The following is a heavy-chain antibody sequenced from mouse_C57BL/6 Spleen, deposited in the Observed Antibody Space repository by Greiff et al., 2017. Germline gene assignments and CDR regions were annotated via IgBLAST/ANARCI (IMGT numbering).Heavy chain of an antibody. Sequence: VQLQPSGAELVKPGASVKLSCTASGFNITDYYMHWVKQRTEQGLEWIGRLDPEAGETKYAPKFPGKATLTADPSSTTAYLQLSSRTSEDTAIYFCARKTGYGYFDYWGQGTTLTGAS. J-gene: IGHJ2*01. D-gene: IGHD4-1*01. CDR1: GFNITDYY. V-gene: IGHV14-2*01. CDR2: LDPEAGET. CDR3: ARKTGYGYFDY.